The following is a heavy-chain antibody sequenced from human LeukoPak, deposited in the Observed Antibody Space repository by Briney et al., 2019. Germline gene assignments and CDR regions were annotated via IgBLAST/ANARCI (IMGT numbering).Heavy chain of an antibody. CDR1: GFTFSSYG. Sequence: GGSLRLSCAASGFTFSSYGMNWVRQAPGKGLEWVSYISNSGSTIYHADSVKGRFTISRDNAKNSLYLQMNSLRAEDTAVYYCARDWGGGTRDYWGQGTLVTVSS. CDR3: ARDWGGGTRDY. CDR2: ISNSGSTI. J-gene: IGHJ4*02. V-gene: IGHV3-48*01. D-gene: IGHD3-10*01.